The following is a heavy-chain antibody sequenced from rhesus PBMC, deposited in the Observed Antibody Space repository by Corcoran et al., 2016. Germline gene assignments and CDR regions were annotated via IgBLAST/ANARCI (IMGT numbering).Heavy chain of an antibody. Sequence: QVQLVQSGAEIKQPGASVKLSCKASGYSFPTYYLTWVRPAPGQGLEWIGLISPYSGYRDYAQILQDRVTITTDTSTNTGYLELSSLRSEDTAVYYCANNRFDVWGPGVLVTVSS. CDR2: ISPYSGYR. V-gene: IGHV1-1*01. J-gene: IGHJ5-1*01. CDR3: ANNRFDV. CDR1: GYSFPTYY.